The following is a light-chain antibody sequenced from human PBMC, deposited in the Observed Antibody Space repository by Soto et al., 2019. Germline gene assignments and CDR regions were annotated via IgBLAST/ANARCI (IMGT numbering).Light chain of an antibody. V-gene: IGLV1-44*01. J-gene: IGLJ3*02. CDR2: SDD. CDR3: AVWDDSLNGVV. Sequence: QPVLTQPPSASGTPGQRVSISCSGSNSNIGRNTVNWYQQLPGTAPKLLIYSDDQRPSGVPDRLSGSKSGTSASLAISGLQSEDEAAYYCAVWDDSLNGVVFGGGTKLTVL. CDR1: NSNIGRNT.